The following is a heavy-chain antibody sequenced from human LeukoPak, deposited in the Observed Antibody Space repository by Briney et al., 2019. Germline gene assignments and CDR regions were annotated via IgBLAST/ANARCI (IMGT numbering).Heavy chain of an antibody. D-gene: IGHD4-17*01. CDR2: ISSNGGST. CDR1: GFTFSSYA. Sequence: GGSLRLSCAASGFTFSSYAMHWVRQAPGKGLEYVSAISSNGGSTYYANSVKGRFTISRDNSKNTLYLQMGSLRAEDMAVYYCARGHGDYIPDYWGQGTLVTVSS. J-gene: IGHJ4*02. CDR3: ARGHGDYIPDY. V-gene: IGHV3-64*01.